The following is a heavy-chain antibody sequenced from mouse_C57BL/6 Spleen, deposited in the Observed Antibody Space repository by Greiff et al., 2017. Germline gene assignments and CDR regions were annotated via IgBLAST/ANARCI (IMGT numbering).Heavy chain of an antibody. V-gene: IGHV1-82*01. Sequence: VQLQQSGPELVKPGASVKISCKASGYAFSSSWMNWVKQRPGKGLEWIGRIYPGDGDTNYNVKFKGKATLTADKSSSTAYMQLSSLTSEDSAVYFCASLRYYAMDYWGQGTSVTVSS. J-gene: IGHJ4*01. CDR2: IYPGDGDT. D-gene: IGHD1-1*01. CDR1: GYAFSSSW. CDR3: ASLRYYAMDY.